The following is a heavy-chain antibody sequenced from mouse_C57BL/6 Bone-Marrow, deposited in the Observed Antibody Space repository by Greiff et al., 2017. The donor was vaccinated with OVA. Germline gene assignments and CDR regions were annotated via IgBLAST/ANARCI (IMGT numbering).Heavy chain of an antibody. CDR1: GFTFSNYW. Sequence: EVKLMESGGGLVQPGGSMKLSCVASGFTFSNYWMNWVRQSPEKGLEWVAQIRLKSDNYATHYAESVKGRFTISRDDSKSSVYLQMNNLRAEDTGIYYCTGSIVPRTNYYFDYWGQGTTLTVSS. V-gene: IGHV6-3*01. CDR2: IRLKSDNYAT. D-gene: IGHD4-1*01. CDR3: TGSIVPRTNYYFDY. J-gene: IGHJ2*01.